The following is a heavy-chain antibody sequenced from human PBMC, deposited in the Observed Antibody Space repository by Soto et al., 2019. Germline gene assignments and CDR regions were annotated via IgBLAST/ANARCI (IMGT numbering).Heavy chain of an antibody. CDR2: IKSKTDGGTT. D-gene: IGHD3-9*01. J-gene: IGHJ4*02. CDR1: GLSFSDYY. CDR3: TTDQRLVTLDY. V-gene: IGHV3-15*01. Sequence: GGSLRLSCAASGLSFSDYYMSWIRQAPGKGLEWVGRIKSKTDGGTTDYAAPVKGRFTISRDDSKNTLYLQMNSLKTEDTAVDYCTTDQRLVTLDYWGQGTLVTVSS.